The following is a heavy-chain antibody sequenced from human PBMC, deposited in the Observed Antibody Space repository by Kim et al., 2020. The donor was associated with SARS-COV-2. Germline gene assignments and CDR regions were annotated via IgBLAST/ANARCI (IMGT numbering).Heavy chain of an antibody. CDR2: IDWHGDR. Sequence: SGPTLVNPTQTLTLTCSFSGFSLSTIGMCVSWIRQPPGKALEWLARIDWHGDRYYSTSLQPRLSISRDTSKNEVVLTMTIMDPEDTATYYCARSVATSCACDYWGQGPLFTVSS. CDR1: GFSLSTIGMC. D-gene: IGHD2-15*01. V-gene: IGHV2-70*11. J-gene: IGHJ4*02. CDR3: ARSVATSCACDY.